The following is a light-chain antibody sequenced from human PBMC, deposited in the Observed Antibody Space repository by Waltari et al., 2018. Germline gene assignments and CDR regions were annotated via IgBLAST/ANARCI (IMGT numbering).Light chain of an antibody. V-gene: IGLV6-57*03. J-gene: IGLJ2*01. Sequence: NFMLTQPPSVSEYPGKTVTISCTRSSGSIASNSAQWYHQRPGSAPTTVILEHTLRPSGVPDRFSGSFDRSSNSASLTISGLTTEDEADYYCQSYDTGPIVVFGGGTKLTVL. CDR2: EHT. CDR1: SGSIASNS. CDR3: QSYDTGPIVV.